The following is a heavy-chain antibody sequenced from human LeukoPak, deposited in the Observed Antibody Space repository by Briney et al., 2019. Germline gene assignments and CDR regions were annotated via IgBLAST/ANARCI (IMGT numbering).Heavy chain of an antibody. CDR2: IDPNSGAT. CDR1: GYTFTGYY. Sequence: ASVKVSCKTSGYTFTGYYIHLLRQAPGQRHEWMAWIDPNSGATNYAHKFEGRVTMTRDTSISTAYMEVSSLRSDDTAVYYCARDILRIAAAGHNWFDPWGQGTLVTVSS. D-gene: IGHD6-13*01. J-gene: IGHJ5*02. V-gene: IGHV1-2*02. CDR3: ARDILRIAAAGHNWFDP.